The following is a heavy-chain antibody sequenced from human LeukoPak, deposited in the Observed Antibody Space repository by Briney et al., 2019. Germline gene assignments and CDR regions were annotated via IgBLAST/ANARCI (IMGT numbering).Heavy chain of an antibody. J-gene: IGHJ4*02. CDR1: GFTFSSYE. V-gene: IGHV3-21*01. CDR3: AREILAPGKTHDY. Sequence: PGGSLRLSCAASGFTFSSYEMNWVRQAPGKGLEWVASIRSYGSYIHYADSVKGRFTISRDDAKKSLYLQMNSLRAEDTAVYFCAREILAPGKTHDYWGQGTLVTVSS. CDR2: IRSYGSYI.